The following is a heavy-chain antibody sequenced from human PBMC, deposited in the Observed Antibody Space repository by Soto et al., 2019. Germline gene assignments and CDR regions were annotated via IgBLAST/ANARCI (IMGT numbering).Heavy chain of an antibody. CDR1: GFTVSSYD. V-gene: IGHV3-23*01. CDR2: ISGSGGST. Sequence: EVQRLESGGGLVQPGGSLRLSCAASGFTVSSYDMSWVRQAPGKGLEWVSAISGSGGSTYYADSVKGRFTISRDNSKNTLYLQMNSLRAEDTAVYYCVLLPPYYFDYWGQGTLVTVST. D-gene: IGHD2-15*01. J-gene: IGHJ4*02. CDR3: VLLPPYYFDY.